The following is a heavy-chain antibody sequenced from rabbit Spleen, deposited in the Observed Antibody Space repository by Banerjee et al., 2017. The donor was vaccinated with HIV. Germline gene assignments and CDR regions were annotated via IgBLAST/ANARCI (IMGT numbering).Heavy chain of an antibody. V-gene: IGHV1S45*01. J-gene: IGHJ6*01. Sequence: QEQLVESGGGLVQPEGSLTLTCKASGFSFSSNEYMCWVRQAPGKGLEWISCIAGDSSGFTYSATWAKGRFTCSKASSTTVTLQMTSLTVADTATYFCERDNVGDVGYGYGDLWGQGTLVTVS. D-gene: IGHD6-1*01. CDR1: GFSFSSNEY. CDR3: ERDNVGDVGYGYGDL. CDR2: IAGDSSGFT.